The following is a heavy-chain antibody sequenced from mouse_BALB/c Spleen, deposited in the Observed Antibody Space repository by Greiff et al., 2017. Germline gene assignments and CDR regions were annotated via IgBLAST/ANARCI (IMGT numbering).Heavy chain of an antibody. V-gene: IGHV5-4*02. CDR1: GFTFSDYY. CDR3: ARGGYGNYGFAY. J-gene: IGHJ3*01. D-gene: IGHD2-10*02. CDR2: ISDGGSYT. Sequence: EVKLMESGGGLVKPGGSLKLSCAASGFTFSDYYMYWVRQTPEKRLEWVATISDGGSYTYYPDSVKGRFTISRDNAKNNLYLQMSSLKSEDTAMYYCARGGYGNYGFAYWGQGTLVTVSA.